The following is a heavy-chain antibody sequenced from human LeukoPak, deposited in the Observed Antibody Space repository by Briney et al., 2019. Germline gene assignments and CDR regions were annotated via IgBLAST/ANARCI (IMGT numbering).Heavy chain of an antibody. Sequence: GGSLRLSCAASGFTFSSYAMSWVRQAPGKGLEGVAAISGSGGSTYYADSVKGRFTISRDNSKNTLYLQMNSLRAEDTAVYYCAKGTPVTYYYFDYWGQGTLVTVSS. CDR2: ISGSGGST. J-gene: IGHJ4*02. D-gene: IGHD4-17*01. V-gene: IGHV3-23*01. CDR3: AKGTPVTYYYFDY. CDR1: GFTFSSYA.